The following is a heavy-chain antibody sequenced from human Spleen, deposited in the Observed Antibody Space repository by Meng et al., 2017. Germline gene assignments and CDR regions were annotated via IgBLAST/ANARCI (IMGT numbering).Heavy chain of an antibody. V-gene: IGHV4-38-2*02. CDR2: IYHSGST. Sequence: SETLSLTCVVSGGSFSDYYWSWIRQPPGKGLEWIGSIYHSGSTYYNPSLKSRVTISVDTSKNQFSLKLSSVTAADTAVYYCARDKYSYGYCWGQGTLVTVSS. CDR1: GGSFSDYY. CDR3: ARDKYSYGYC. D-gene: IGHD5-18*01. J-gene: IGHJ4*02.